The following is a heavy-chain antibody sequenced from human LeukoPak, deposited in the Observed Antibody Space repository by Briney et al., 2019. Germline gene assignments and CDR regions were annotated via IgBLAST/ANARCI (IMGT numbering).Heavy chain of an antibody. J-gene: IGHJ6*02. CDR3: ARCLMPAEYGMDV. Sequence: PSQTLSLTCTVSGVSISSGSYYWSWIRQPAGKGLEWIGRIYTSGSTNYNPSLKSRVTISVDTSKNQFSLTLSSVTAADTAVYYCARCLMPAEYGMDVWGQGTTVTVSS. CDR1: GVSISSGSYY. D-gene: IGHD2-2*01. V-gene: IGHV4-61*02. CDR2: IYTSGST.